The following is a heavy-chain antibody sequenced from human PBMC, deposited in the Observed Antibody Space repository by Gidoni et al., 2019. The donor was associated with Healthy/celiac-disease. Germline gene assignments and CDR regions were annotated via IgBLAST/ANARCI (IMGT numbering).Heavy chain of an antibody. V-gene: IGHV3-9*01. CDR3: AKASYGYVFDP. CDR1: GFTFDDYA. Sequence: EVQLVGSGGGLVQPGRSLRLSCAASGFTFDDYAMHWVRQAPGKGLEWVSGISWNSGSIGYADSVKGRFTISRDNAKNSLYLQMNSLRAEDTALYYCAKASYGYVFDPWGQGTLVTVSS. CDR2: ISWNSGSI. D-gene: IGHD5-18*01. J-gene: IGHJ5*02.